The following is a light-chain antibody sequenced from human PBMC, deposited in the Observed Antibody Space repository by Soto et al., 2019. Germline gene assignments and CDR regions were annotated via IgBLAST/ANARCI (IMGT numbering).Light chain of an antibody. CDR2: DAS. CDR1: QGISSA. J-gene: IGKJ4*01. CDR3: QQFNSYPLT. V-gene: IGKV1-13*02. Sequence: AIQLTQSPSSLSASVGDRVTITCRASQGISSALAWYQQQPGKAPKLLIYDASSLESGVPSRFSGSGSGTDFTRTISSLQPEEFATYYCQQFNSYPLTFGGGTKVEIK.